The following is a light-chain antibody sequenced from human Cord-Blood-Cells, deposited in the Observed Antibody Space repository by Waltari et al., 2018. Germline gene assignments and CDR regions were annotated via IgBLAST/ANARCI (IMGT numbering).Light chain of an antibody. Sequence: DIVMTQSPDSLAVSLGERATINCKSSQSVLYSSNNKNYLAWYQQKPGQPPKLLIYWASTRESGVPYRFSGSGSGTDFTLTISRLQAEDVAVYCCQQYYSTPRTFGQGTKVEIK. CDR3: QQYYSTPRT. J-gene: IGKJ1*01. V-gene: IGKV4-1*01. CDR2: WAS. CDR1: QSVLYSSNNKNY.